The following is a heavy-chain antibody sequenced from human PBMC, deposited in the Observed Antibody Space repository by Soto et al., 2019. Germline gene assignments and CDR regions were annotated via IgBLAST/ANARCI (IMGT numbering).Heavy chain of an antibody. CDR2: ISYDGSNK. CDR1: GFTFSSYG. Sequence: QVQLVESGGGVVQPGRSLRLSCAASGFTFSSYGMHWVRQAPGKGLEWVAVISYDGSNKYYADSVKGRFTISRDNSKNTLYQQMNSLRAEDKDVDYCAQDRAYCSGGSCYYYYYGIDVWGQGTTVTVSS. CDR3: AQDRAYCSGGSCYYYYYGIDV. D-gene: IGHD2-15*01. V-gene: IGHV3-30*18. J-gene: IGHJ6*02.